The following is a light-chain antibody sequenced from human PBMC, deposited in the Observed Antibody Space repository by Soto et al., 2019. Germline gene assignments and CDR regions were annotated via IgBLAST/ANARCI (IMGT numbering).Light chain of an antibody. CDR3: SSYTSSVTVV. Sequence: QSALTQPASVSGSPVQSITISCTGTSSDVGGYNYVSWDQQHPDKAPKLMIFEVSNRPSGVSHRFSGSKSGNTASLTISGLQAEDEADYYCSSYTSSVTVVFGGGTKVTVL. CDR2: EVS. CDR1: SSDVGGYNY. J-gene: IGLJ2*01. V-gene: IGLV2-14*01.